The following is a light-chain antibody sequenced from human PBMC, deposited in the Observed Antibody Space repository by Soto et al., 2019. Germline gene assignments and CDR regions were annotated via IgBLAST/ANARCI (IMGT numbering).Light chain of an antibody. CDR2: GAS. V-gene: IGKV3-20*01. CDR3: QQYDSSPLT. J-gene: IGKJ4*01. CDR1: QSVSSY. Sequence: EIVLTQSPATLSLSPGERATLSCRASQSVSSYLAWYQQKPGQAPRLLIYGASSRATGVPDRFSGSRSGTDFTLTISRLEPEDFAVYYCQQYDSSPLTFGGGTKWIS.